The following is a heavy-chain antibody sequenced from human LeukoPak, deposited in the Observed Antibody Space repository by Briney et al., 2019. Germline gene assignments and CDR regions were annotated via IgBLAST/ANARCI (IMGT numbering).Heavy chain of an antibody. CDR3: AREGAGWGSITMVRGVQYYMDV. Sequence: ASVKVSCKASGYTFTSYYMHWVRQAPGQGLEWMGIINPSGGSTSYAQKFQGRVTMTRDTSTSTVYMELSSLRSEDTAVYYCAREGAGWGSITMVRGVQYYMDVWGKGTTVTVSS. D-gene: IGHD3-10*01. V-gene: IGHV1-46*01. CDR1: GYTFTSYY. J-gene: IGHJ6*03. CDR2: INPSGGST.